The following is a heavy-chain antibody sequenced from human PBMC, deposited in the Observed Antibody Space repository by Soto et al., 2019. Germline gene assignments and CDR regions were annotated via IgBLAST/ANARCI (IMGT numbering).Heavy chain of an antibody. CDR1: GGSISSGDYS. Sequence: KASETLSLTCTVSGGSISSGDYSRIWIRQPPGKGLEWIGYIYYSGSTYYNPSLKSRVTISVDTSKNQFSLKLSSVTAADTAVYYCARGRSSGYYSWGYYYYGMDVWGQGTTVTVSS. J-gene: IGHJ6*02. V-gene: IGHV4-30-4*01. CDR3: ARGRSSGYYSWGYYYYGMDV. CDR2: IYYSGST. D-gene: IGHD3-22*01.